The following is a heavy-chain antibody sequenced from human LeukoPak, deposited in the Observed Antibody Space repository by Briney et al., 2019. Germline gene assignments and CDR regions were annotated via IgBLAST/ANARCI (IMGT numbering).Heavy chain of an antibody. D-gene: IGHD4-17*01. CDR3: AREDYGDYIYYFYYYMDV. V-gene: IGHV4-34*01. CDR1: GGSFSGYY. CDR2: INHSGST. J-gene: IGHJ6*03. Sequence: SETLSLTCAVYGGSFSGYYWSWIRQPPGKGLEWIGEINHSGSTNYNPSLKSRVTISVDTSKNQFSLKLSSVTAADTAVYYCAREDYGDYIYYFYYYMDVWGKGTTVTASS.